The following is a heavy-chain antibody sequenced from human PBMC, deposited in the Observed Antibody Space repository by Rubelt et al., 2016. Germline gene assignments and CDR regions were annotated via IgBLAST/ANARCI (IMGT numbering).Heavy chain of an antibody. J-gene: IGHJ2*01. CDR3: ARDQSQLGPKDWYFDL. Sequence: GGSLKLSCAASGFTFSSYSMNWIRQAPGKGLEYIAYISTQYRIIHYADSVKGRFAISSDNAKNSLYLQMSSLRDEDSAVYYCARDQSQLGPKDWYFDLWGRGTLVTVSS. V-gene: IGHV3-48*02. D-gene: IGHD7-27*01. CDR1: GFTFSSYS. CDR2: ISTQYRII.